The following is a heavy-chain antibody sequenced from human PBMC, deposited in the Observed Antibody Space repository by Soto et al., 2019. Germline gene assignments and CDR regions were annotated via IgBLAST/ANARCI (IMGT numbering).Heavy chain of an antibody. Sequence: SETLSLTCTVSGGSIRSYYWSWIRQPPGKGLEWIGYIYYSGSTNYNPSLKSRVTISVDTSKNQFSLKLSSVTAADTAVYYCTTRGLEMATIRAFVDYWGQGTLVTVSS. D-gene: IGHD5-12*01. J-gene: IGHJ4*02. CDR2: IYYSGST. CDR3: TTRGLEMATIRAFVDY. CDR1: GGSIRSYY. V-gene: IGHV4-59*01.